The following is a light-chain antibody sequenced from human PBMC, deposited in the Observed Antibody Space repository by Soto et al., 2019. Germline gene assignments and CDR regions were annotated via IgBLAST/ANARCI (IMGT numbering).Light chain of an antibody. J-gene: IGLJ1*01. CDR2: EVN. CDR3: SSYAGSSNV. V-gene: IGLV2-8*01. Sequence: SALTHPPPASASPGQSVAISCTGTNSDVGGYNYVSWYQQHPGKAPKLMIYEVNKRPSGVPDRFSGSKSGNTASLPVSGLQAEDEADYYCSSYAGSSNVFGTGTK. CDR1: NSDVGGYNY.